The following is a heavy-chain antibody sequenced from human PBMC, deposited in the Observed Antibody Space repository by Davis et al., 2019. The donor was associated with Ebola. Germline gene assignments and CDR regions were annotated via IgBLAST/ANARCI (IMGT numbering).Heavy chain of an antibody. J-gene: IGHJ6*02. Sequence: ASVKVSCKASGYTFTSFDINWVRQATGQGLEWVGWMNPNSGNTGYAEKFQGRVTMTRNTSISTAYMELSSLRSEDTAVYYCAREFNYGRVYYYYGMDVWGQGTTVTVSS. CDR3: AREFNYGRVYYYYGMDV. CDR2: MNPNSGNT. D-gene: IGHD4-11*01. CDR1: GYTFTSFD. V-gene: IGHV1-8*01.